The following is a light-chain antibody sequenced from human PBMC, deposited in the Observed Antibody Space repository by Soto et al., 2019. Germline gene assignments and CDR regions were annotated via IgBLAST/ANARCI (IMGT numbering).Light chain of an antibody. Sequence: QSVLTQPPSASGSPGQSVTISCTGTSSDVGGYNYVSWYQQHPGKAPKVIIYGVSKRPSGVPDRFSGSKSGSTASLTVSGLQAEDEADYYCSSYAVTNIFVFGTGTKVTVL. CDR3: SSYAVTNIFV. J-gene: IGLJ1*01. CDR2: GVS. CDR1: SSDVGGYNY. V-gene: IGLV2-8*01.